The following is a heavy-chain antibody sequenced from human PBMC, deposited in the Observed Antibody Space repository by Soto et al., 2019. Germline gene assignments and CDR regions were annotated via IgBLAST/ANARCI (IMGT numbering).Heavy chain of an antibody. CDR1: GGSFSSYY. CDR3: ARRGIPRNWFDP. Sequence: PSETLSLTCAVYGGSFSSYYWGWIRQPPGKGLEWIGSIYYSGSTYYNPSLKSRVTISVDTSKNQFSLKLSSVTAADTAVYYCARRGIPRNWFDPWGQGTLVTVSS. CDR2: IYYSGST. V-gene: IGHV4-39*01. J-gene: IGHJ5*02. D-gene: IGHD2-21*01.